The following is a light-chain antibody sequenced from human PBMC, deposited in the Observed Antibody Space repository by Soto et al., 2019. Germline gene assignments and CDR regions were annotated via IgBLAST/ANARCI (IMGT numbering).Light chain of an antibody. Sequence: QSALTQPASVSGSPGQSITISCTGTSSDVGGYNYVSWYQHYPGKAPRLMIYHVSHRPSGVSNRFSGSKSGNTASLTISGLQAEDEADYHCISYTRSSTYVFGTGTKLTVL. CDR3: ISYTRSSTYV. CDR1: SSDVGGYNY. V-gene: IGLV2-14*03. J-gene: IGLJ1*01. CDR2: HVS.